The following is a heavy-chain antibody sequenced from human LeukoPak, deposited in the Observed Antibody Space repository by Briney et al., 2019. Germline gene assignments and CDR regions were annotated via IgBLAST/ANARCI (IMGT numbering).Heavy chain of an antibody. CDR2: IRYDGSNK. Sequence: GGSLRLSCAASGFSVGSSEMDWVRQAPGKGLEWVAFIRYDGSNKYYADSVKGRFTISRDNSKNTLYLQMNSLRAEDTAVYYCAKDWLEGRGVAVAGPFDYWGQGTLVTVSS. CDR3: AKDWLEGRGVAVAGPFDY. V-gene: IGHV3-30*02. D-gene: IGHD6-19*01. CDR1: GFSVGSSE. J-gene: IGHJ4*02.